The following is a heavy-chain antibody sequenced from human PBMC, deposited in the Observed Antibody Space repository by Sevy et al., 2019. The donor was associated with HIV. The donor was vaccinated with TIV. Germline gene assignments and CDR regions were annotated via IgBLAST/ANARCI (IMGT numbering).Heavy chain of an antibody. CDR2: LGGSVDMT. V-gene: IGHV3-23*01. Sequence: GGSLRLSCVASGFTFSRYAMSWVRQAPGKGLKWVSALGGSVDMTYYADFVKGRFTISRDNSKNTQYLQMNSLRAEDTAVYYCARVVEALPGYYYGMDVWGQGTTVTVSS. CDR1: GFTFSRYA. J-gene: IGHJ6*02. D-gene: IGHD1-26*01. CDR3: ARVVEALPGYYYGMDV.